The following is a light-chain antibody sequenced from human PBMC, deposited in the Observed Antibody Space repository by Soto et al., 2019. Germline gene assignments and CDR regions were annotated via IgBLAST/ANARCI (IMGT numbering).Light chain of an antibody. CDR2: GAC. Sequence: IVLTQSPATLSLSPGERATLSCRASPSVTNFLAWYQQQPGPPPRLLNYGACNRAAGLPARFSSSASGTDFPTTISRLQPDDFANYRCQQDKSYRTFGQGTKVDIK. V-gene: IGKV3-11*01. J-gene: IGKJ1*01. CDR1: PSVTNF. CDR3: QQDKSYRT.